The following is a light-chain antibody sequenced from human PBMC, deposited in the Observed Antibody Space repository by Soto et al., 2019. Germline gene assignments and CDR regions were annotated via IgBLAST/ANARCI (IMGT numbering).Light chain of an antibody. J-gene: IGKJ1*01. CDR3: QHYNNWTSWT. CDR2: GAS. CDR1: QTVSSN. V-gene: IGKV3-15*01. Sequence: DILLTQSPPTLSVSLGDRVTLXWRASQTVSSNIGWYQQKPSQAPGLHIYGASARTSDIPARFSGSGSGTEFNLTISSLRFEDFAVYYCQHYNNWTSWTFGQGTKVDI.